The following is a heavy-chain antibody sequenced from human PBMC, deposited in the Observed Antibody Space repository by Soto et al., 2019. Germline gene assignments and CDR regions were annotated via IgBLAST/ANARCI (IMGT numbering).Heavy chain of an antibody. D-gene: IGHD1-26*01. CDR3: AKGQKWELPFDY. CDR1: GFILRSYA. CDR2: FSGTTSST. Sequence: GGFLRLSYAASGFILRSYAMSWVRQAPGKGLEWVSAFSGTTSSTYYAASVKGRFTISRDISKNTLYLQMNSLKAEDTAVYYCAKGQKWELPFDYWGQGALVTVSS. J-gene: IGHJ4*02. V-gene: IGHV3-23*01.